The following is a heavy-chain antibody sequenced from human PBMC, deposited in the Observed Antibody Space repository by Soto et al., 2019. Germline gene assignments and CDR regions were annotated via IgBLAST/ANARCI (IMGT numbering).Heavy chain of an antibody. CDR1: GFTFSSYA. D-gene: IGHD3-10*01. Sequence: PGGSLRLSCAASGFTFSSYAMSWVRQAPGKGLEWVLVISGSGGSTYYVVSVKGRFTISRDNSKNTLYLQMNSLRAEDTAVYYCAKDALVRGVTRTRGSWFDPWGQGTLVTVSS. J-gene: IGHJ5*02. CDR2: ISGSGGST. V-gene: IGHV3-23*01. CDR3: AKDALVRGVTRTRGSWFDP.